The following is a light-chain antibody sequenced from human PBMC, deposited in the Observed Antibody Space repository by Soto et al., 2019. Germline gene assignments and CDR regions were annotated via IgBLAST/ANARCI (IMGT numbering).Light chain of an antibody. J-gene: IGKJ1*01. CDR2: GAS. V-gene: IGKV3-15*01. Sequence: EIVLTQSPGTLSLSPGERATLSCRASQSVSSSYLAWYQQKPGQAPRLPIYGASTRATGIPARFSGSVSETEFTLTISSLQAEDSAAYFGQQYNNWPTWTFGQGTKVDIK. CDR1: QSVSSSY. CDR3: QQYNNWPTWT.